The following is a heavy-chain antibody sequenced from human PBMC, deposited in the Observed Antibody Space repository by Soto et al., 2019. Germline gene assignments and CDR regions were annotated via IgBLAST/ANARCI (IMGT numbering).Heavy chain of an antibody. CDR2: IYYSGST. J-gene: IGHJ4*02. CDR3: ARTEGYCSGGSCPYYFDY. V-gene: IGHV4-31*03. CDR1: GGSISSGGYY. D-gene: IGHD2-15*01. Sequence: SETLSLTCTVSGGSISSGGYYWSWIRLHPGKGLEWIGYIYYSGSTYYNPSLKSRVTISVDTSKNQFSLNLSSVTAADTAVYYCARTEGYCSGGSCPYYFDYWGQGTLVTVSS.